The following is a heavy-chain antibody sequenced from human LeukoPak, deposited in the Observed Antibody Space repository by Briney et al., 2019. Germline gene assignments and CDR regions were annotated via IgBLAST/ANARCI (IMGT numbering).Heavy chain of an antibody. Sequence: ASVKVSCKASGYTFTSYAMHWVRRAPGQRLEWMGWINAGNGNTKYSQKFQGRVTITRDTSASTAYMELSSLRSEDTAVYYCAREAGIAVAGTGYYYGMDVWGQGTTVTVSS. CDR1: GYTFTSYA. CDR3: AREAGIAVAGTGYYYGMDV. V-gene: IGHV1-3*01. CDR2: INAGNGNT. D-gene: IGHD6-19*01. J-gene: IGHJ6*02.